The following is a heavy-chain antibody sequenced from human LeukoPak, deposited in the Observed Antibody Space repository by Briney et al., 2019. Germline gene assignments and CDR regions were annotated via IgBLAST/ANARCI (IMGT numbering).Heavy chain of an antibody. CDR3: ARDLSDYSNYGH. CDR2: ISYDGSNK. Sequence: GGSLRLSCAASGFTFSGYAMSWVRQAPGKGLEWVAVISYDGSNKYYADSVKGRFTISRDNSKNTLYLQMNSLRAEDTAVYYCARDLSDYSNYGHWGQGTLVTVSS. D-gene: IGHD4-11*01. V-gene: IGHV3-30-3*01. J-gene: IGHJ4*02. CDR1: GFTFSGYA.